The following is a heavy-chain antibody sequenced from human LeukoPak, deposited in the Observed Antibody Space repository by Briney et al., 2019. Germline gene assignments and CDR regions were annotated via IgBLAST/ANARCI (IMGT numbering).Heavy chain of an antibody. CDR1: GGTFSSYA. CDR3: ARIWFGVYDMDV. D-gene: IGHD3-10*01. J-gene: IGHJ6*02. Sequence: ASVKVSCKASGGTFSSYAISWVRQAPGQGLEWMGRIIPILGIANYAQKFQGRVTITADKSTSTAYMELSSLRSEDTAVYYCARIWFGVYDMDVWGQGTTVTVSS. V-gene: IGHV1-69*04. CDR2: IIPILGIA.